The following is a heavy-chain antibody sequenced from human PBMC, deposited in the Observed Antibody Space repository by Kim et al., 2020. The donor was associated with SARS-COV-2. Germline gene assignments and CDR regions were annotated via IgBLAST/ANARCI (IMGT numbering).Heavy chain of an antibody. CDR1: GYTFTSYY. V-gene: IGHV1-46*01. CDR3: ARDLRYCSGGSCRSTYYGMDV. Sequence: ASVKVSCKASGYTFTSYYMHWVRQAPGQGLEWMGIINPSGGSTSYAQKFQGRVTMTRDTSTSTVYMELSSLRSEDTAVYYCARDLRYCSGGSCRSTYYGMDVWGQGTTVTVSS. J-gene: IGHJ6*02. D-gene: IGHD2-15*01. CDR2: INPSGGST.